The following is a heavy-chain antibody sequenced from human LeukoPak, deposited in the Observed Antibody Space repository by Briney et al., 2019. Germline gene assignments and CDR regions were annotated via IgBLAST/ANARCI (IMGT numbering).Heavy chain of an antibody. J-gene: IGHJ6*03. CDR1: GYTFTSNY. Sequence: ASVKVSCKASGYTFTSNYMHWVRQAPGQGLEWMGIINPRDGSANSAQKFQGRVTMTRDTSTSTFYMELSSLRSEDTAVYYCARALRSNYCSSTSCYPYYMDVWGKGTTVTVSS. V-gene: IGHV1-46*01. CDR3: ARALRSNYCSSTSCYPYYMDV. D-gene: IGHD2-2*01. CDR2: INPRDGSA.